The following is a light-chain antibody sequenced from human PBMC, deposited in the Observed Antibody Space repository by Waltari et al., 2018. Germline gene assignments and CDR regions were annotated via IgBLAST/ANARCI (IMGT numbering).Light chain of an antibody. V-gene: IGLV3-1*01. CDR2: QDT. CDR1: QLGDKY. J-gene: IGLJ1*01. Sequence: SYELTQPPSVSVSPGHTVTITCSGDQLGDKYVSWYQQKQGQSPVLVISQDTTRPSGIPERFSGSNSGNTATLTISETQSMDAADYYCQAWDSSTFYVFGTGTKVTVL. CDR3: QAWDSSTFYV.